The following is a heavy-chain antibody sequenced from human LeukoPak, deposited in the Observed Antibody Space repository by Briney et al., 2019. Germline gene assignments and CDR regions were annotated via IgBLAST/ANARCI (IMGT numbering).Heavy chain of an antibody. Sequence: PSETLSLTCTVSGGSISSYYWSWIRQPPGKGLEWIGYIYYSGSTNYNPSLKSRVTISVDTSKNQFSLKLSSVTAADTAVYCCASSGYSYMTNWFDPWGQGTLVTVSS. CDR2: IYYSGST. J-gene: IGHJ5*02. CDR1: GGSISSYY. CDR3: ASSGYSYMTNWFDP. D-gene: IGHD5-18*01. V-gene: IGHV4-59*08.